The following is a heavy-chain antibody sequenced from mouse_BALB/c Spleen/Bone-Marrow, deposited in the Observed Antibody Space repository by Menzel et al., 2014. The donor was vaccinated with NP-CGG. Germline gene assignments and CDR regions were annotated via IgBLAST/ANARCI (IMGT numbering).Heavy chain of an antibody. CDR2: IDPSDSYT. V-gene: IGHV1S127*01. J-gene: IGHJ3*01. Sequence: VKLMESGAELVKPGASVKMSCKASGYTFTSYWMHWVKQRPGQGLEWIGVIDPSDSYTSYNQKFKGKATLTVDTSSSTAYMQLSSLTSEDSAVYYCTRSRDYVNWFAYWGQGTLVTVSA. D-gene: IGHD2-1*01. CDR3: TRSRDYVNWFAY. CDR1: GYTFTSYW.